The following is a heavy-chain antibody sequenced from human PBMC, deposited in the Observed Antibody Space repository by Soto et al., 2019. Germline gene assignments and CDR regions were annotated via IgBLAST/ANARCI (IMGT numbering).Heavy chain of an antibody. Sequence: QVQLVQSGAEVKKPGSSVKVSCKASGGTFSSYTISWVRQAPGQGLEWMGRIIPILGIANYAQKFQGRVTITADKSTRTAYKELSSLRSEDTAVYYCARLNGCSSTSCYPGGGFDYWGQGTLVTVSS. CDR1: GGTFSSYT. CDR2: IIPILGIA. J-gene: IGHJ4*02. CDR3: ARLNGCSSTSCYPGGGFDY. D-gene: IGHD2-2*01. V-gene: IGHV1-69*02.